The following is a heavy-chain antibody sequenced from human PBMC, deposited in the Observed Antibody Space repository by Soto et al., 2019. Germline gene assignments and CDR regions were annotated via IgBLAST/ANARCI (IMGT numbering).Heavy chain of an antibody. J-gene: IGHJ4*02. CDR1: GYTFTGYY. CDR2: INPNSGGT. D-gene: IGHD3-22*01. Sequence: ASVKVSCKASGYTFTGYYMHWVRQAPGQGLEWMGWINPNSGGTNYAQKFQGRVTMTRDTSISTAYMELSRLRSDDTAVYYCARGHSSGYDKYYFDYWGQGTLVTVSS. CDR3: ARGHSSGYDKYYFDY. V-gene: IGHV1-2*02.